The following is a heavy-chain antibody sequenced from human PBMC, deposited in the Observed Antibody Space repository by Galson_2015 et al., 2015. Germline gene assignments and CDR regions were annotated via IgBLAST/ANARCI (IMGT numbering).Heavy chain of an antibody. D-gene: IGHD3-3*01. CDR2: ISNGGSTI. Sequence: SLRLSCAASGFTFRDYSMNWVRQAPGKGLEWISYISNGGSTIYYAVSVKGRFTISRDSAKNSLYLQMNSLRDEDTAVYYCARDGPGVLRFLDVWGKGTTVTVSS. J-gene: IGHJ6*04. CDR3: ARDGPGVLRFLDV. CDR1: GFTFRDYS. V-gene: IGHV3-48*02.